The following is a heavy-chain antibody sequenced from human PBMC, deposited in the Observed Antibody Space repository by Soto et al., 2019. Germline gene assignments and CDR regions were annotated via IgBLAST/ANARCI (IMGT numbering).Heavy chain of an antibody. D-gene: IGHD6-19*01. Sequence: GESLKISCKGSGYIFTSYWIGWVRQMPGKGLEWMGIIYPGDSDTRYSPSFQGQVTISADKSISTAYLQWSSLKASDTAMYYCARLKGSGWSYYYYGMDVWGQGTTVTVSS. V-gene: IGHV5-51*01. J-gene: IGHJ6*02. CDR1: GYIFTSYW. CDR2: IYPGDSDT. CDR3: ARLKGSGWSYYYYGMDV.